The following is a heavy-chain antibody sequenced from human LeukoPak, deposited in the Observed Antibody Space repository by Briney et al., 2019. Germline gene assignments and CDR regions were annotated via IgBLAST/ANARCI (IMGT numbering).Heavy chain of an antibody. V-gene: IGHV4-59*08. J-gene: IGHJ4*02. Sequence: SETLSLTCTVSGGSICSYYWSWIRQPPGKGLEWIGYIYYSGSTNYNTSLKSRVTISVDTSKNQFSLKLSSVTAADTAVYYCARRGPYGSGSYYFDYWGQGTLVTVSS. CDR1: GGSICSYY. CDR2: IYYSGST. CDR3: ARRGPYGSGSYYFDY. D-gene: IGHD3-10*01.